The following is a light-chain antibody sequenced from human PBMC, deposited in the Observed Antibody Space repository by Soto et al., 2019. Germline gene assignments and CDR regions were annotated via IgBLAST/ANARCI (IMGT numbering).Light chain of an antibody. Sequence: DIQMTQSPSSLSASVGDRVTITCQASQDINTYLNWYQQKPGKAPKPLIYDASKLEKGVPSRFSGGGSGPDFTLTVTSLQPEDIATYFCQHYDNPLLTFGGGTKVEL. CDR2: DAS. CDR1: QDINTY. J-gene: IGKJ4*01. V-gene: IGKV1-33*01. CDR3: QHYDNPLLT.